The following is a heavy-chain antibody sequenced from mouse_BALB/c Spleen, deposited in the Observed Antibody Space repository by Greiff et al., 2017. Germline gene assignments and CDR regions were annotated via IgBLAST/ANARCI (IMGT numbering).Heavy chain of an antibody. J-gene: IGHJ4*01. V-gene: IGHV6-6*02. CDR2: IRLKSNNYAT. CDR3: TRSDGYYGDAMDY. CDR1: GFTFSNYW. Sequence: VKVEESGGGLVQPGGSMKLSCVASGFTFSNYWMNWVRQSPEKGLEWVAEIRLKSNNYATHYAESVKGRFTISRDDSKSSVYLQMNNLRAEDTGIYYCTRSDGYYGDAMDYWGQGTSVTVSS. D-gene: IGHD2-3*01.